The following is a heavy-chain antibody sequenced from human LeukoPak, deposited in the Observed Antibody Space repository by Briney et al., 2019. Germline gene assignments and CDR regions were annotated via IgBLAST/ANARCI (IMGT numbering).Heavy chain of an antibody. V-gene: IGHV3-23*01. CDR3: ARMRRNKTSSFFYGMDV. D-gene: IGHD3-3*02. CDR2: ISSSGSGGNT. Sequence: GGSLRLSCVASGVTLSNYAMSWARQAPGKGLEWVSGISSSGSGGNTYYADSVKGRFIISRDDSNNILYLQMNSLRAEDTAVYYCARMRRNKTSSFFYGMDVWGQGTTVTVSS. CDR1: GVTLSNYA. J-gene: IGHJ6*02.